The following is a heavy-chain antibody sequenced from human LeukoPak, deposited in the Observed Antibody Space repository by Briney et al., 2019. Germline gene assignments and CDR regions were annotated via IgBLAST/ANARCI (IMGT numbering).Heavy chain of an antibody. CDR3: ARDLGGTTVVTEYYFDY. CDR1: GFTFSSYS. D-gene: IGHD4-23*01. Sequence: GGSLRLSCAASGFTFSSYSMNWVRQAPGKGLEWVSSISSSSSYIYYADSVKGRFTISRDNAKNSLYLQMNSLRAEDTAVYYCARDLGGTTVVTEYYFDYWGQGTLVTVSS. V-gene: IGHV3-21*01. J-gene: IGHJ4*02. CDR2: ISSSSSYI.